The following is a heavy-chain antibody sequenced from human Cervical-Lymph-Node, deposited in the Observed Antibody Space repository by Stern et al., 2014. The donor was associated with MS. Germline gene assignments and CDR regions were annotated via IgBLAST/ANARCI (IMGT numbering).Heavy chain of an antibody. D-gene: IGHD1-20*01. J-gene: IGHJ3*02. CDR1: GGSISSSSDY. CDR2: RYYGGTT. V-gene: IGHV4-39*01. Sequence: QLVESGPGLVKPSGTLSLTCTVSGGSISSSSDYWGWIRQPPGKGLEWIGSRYYGGTTYYNPSLQSRATFPVATSKNECSWKLSSVTAADTAVYYCARHGGITGTAGWGRALDIWGQGTMVTVSS. CDR3: ARHGGITGTAGWGRALDI.